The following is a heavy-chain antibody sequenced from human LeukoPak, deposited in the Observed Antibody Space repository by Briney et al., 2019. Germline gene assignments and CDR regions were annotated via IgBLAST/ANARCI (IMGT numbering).Heavy chain of an antibody. CDR2: VYYSGST. CDR1: GGSISSGRYW. CDR3: ARATLTASGSVWYFDL. D-gene: IGHD3-3*01. V-gene: IGHV4-31*03. Sequence: KTSETLSLTCTVSGGSISSGRYWRSWIRQHPGKGLEWIGYVYYSGSTYYSPSLRSRLSISVDTSKNQFSLNLSSVTAADTAVYYCARATLTASGSVWYFDLWGRGTLVTVSS. J-gene: IGHJ2*01.